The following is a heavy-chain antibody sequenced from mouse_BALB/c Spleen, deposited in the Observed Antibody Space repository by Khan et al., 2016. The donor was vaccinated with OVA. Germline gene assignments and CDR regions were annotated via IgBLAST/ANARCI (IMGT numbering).Heavy chain of an antibody. CDR1: GFTFSSYG. CDR3: ARMARTIN. Sequence: EVQLLETGGGLVQPGGSLKLSCAASGFTFSSYGMSWVRQTPDKRLELVATINSNGGSTYYPDSVKGRFTISRDNAKNTLYLQMSSLKSEDTAMYDCARMARTINWGQGTTLTVSS. V-gene: IGHV5-6-3*01. J-gene: IGHJ2*01. CDR2: INSNGGST.